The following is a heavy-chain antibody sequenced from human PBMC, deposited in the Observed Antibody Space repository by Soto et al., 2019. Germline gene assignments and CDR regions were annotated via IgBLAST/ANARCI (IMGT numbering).Heavy chain of an antibody. CDR1: GFTFDDYA. V-gene: IGHV3-9*01. J-gene: IGHJ3*02. CDR2: ISWNSGSI. CDR3: AKDRGSSWPPHAFDI. Sequence: EVPLVESGGGLVQPGRSLRLSCAASGFTFDDYAMHWVRQAPGKGLEWVSGISWNSGSIGYADSVKGRFTISRDNAKNSLYLQMNSLRAEDTALYYCAKDRGSSWPPHAFDIWGQGTMVTVSS. D-gene: IGHD6-13*01.